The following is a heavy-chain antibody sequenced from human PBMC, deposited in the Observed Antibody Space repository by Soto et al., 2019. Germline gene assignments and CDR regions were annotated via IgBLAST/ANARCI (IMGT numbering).Heavy chain of an antibody. CDR1: GFTFSSYE. V-gene: IGHV3-48*03. D-gene: IGHD6-19*01. J-gene: IGHJ4*02. Sequence: GGSLRLSCAASGFTFSSYEMNWVRQAPGKGLEWVSYIGSSGSTIYYADSVKGRFTISRDNAKNSLYLQMSGLRAEDTAVYYCARELQAVAGSPFDYWGQGTLVTVSS. CDR2: IGSSGSTI. CDR3: ARELQAVAGSPFDY.